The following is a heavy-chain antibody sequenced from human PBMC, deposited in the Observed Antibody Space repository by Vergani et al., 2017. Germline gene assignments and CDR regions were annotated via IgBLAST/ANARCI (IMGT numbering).Heavy chain of an antibody. CDR3: AKSASYYDSSGYYYFDY. D-gene: IGHD3-22*01. Sequence: QVQLVESGGGVVQPGRSLRLSCAASGFIFSSYGIHWVRQAPGKGLEWVAVISYDGSYKYYADSVKGRFTISRDNPKNTLYLIMNSLRAEDTAVYYCAKSASYYDSSGYYYFDYGGQGTLVTVSS. V-gene: IGHV3-30*18. J-gene: IGHJ4*02. CDR1: GFIFSSYG. CDR2: ISYDGSYK.